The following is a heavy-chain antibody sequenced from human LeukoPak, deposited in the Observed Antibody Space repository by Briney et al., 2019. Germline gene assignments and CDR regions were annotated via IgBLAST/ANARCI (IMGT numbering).Heavy chain of an antibody. Sequence: ASVNVSCKASGYIFTSYYMHWVRQAPGQGLEWMGIINTSGGSTSYAQKFQGRVTMTRDTSTSTVYMELSSLRSEDTAVYYCARDKFQVVVAATRGFDPWGQGTLVTVSS. CDR2: INTSGGST. V-gene: IGHV1-46*01. J-gene: IGHJ5*02. D-gene: IGHD2-15*01. CDR1: GYIFTSYY. CDR3: ARDKFQVVVAATRGFDP.